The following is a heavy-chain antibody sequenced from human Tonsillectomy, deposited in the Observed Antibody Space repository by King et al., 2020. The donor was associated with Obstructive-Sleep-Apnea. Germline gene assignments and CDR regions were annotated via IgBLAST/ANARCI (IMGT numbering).Heavy chain of an antibody. Sequence: VQLVESGGGLIQPGGSQRLSCVASGFTFSTYAMNWVRQAPGKGLECVSAISGSTSSTYYADSVKGRFTISRDNSKNTLYLQMNSLRGDDTALYYCATSMGACSSTTRSPLDYWGQGTLVTVSS. CDR1: GFTFSTYA. CDR2: ISGSTSST. D-gene: IGHD2-2*01. CDR3: ATSMGACSSTTRSPLDY. J-gene: IGHJ4*02. V-gene: IGHV3-23*04.